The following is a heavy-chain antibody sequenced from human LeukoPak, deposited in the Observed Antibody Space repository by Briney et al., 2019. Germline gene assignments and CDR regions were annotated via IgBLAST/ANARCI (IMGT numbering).Heavy chain of an antibody. CDR2: IWYDGSNK. Sequence: GGSLRLSCAASGFTFSSYGMHWVRQAPGKGLEWVAVIWYDGSNKYYADSVKGRFTISRDNAKNSLYLQMNSLRAEDTAVYYCARVIPGDSDLDYWGQGTLVTVSS. V-gene: IGHV3-33*01. CDR1: GFTFSSYG. D-gene: IGHD2-21*02. J-gene: IGHJ4*02. CDR3: ARVIPGDSDLDY.